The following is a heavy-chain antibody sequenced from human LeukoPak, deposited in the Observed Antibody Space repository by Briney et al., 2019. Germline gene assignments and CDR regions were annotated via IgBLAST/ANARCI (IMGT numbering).Heavy chain of an antibody. V-gene: IGHV3-7*03. J-gene: IGHJ4*02. CDR2: INHDGRET. Sequence: PGVSLRLSCEASGFTFSDYCMSWVRQAPGKGLEGVANINHDGRETYYVDSVKGRFTISRDNAKNSLFLQMNSLRVEDTAVYYCARAGGPGTVDYWGQGTLLTVSS. CDR3: ARAGGPGTVDY. D-gene: IGHD1-26*01. CDR1: GFTFSDYC.